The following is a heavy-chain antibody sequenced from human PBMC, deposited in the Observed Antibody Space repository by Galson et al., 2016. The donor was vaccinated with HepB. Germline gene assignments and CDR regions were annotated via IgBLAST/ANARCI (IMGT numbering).Heavy chain of an antibody. V-gene: IGHV3-66*01. CDR2: TYSGGT. CDR1: GFTVSSNY. J-gene: IGHJ6*02. CDR3: SRDQNV. Sequence: SLRLSCAASGFTVSSNYVSWVRQAPGKGPEWVSVTYSGGTSYADSLKGRFTISTDNSKNTLYLQMNSPRADDTAVYYCSRDQNVWGQGTPVTVSS.